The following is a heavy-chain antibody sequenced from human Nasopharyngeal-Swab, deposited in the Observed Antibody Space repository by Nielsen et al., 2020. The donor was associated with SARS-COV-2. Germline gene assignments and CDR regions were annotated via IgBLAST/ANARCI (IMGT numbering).Heavy chain of an antibody. Sequence: WIRQPPGKGLEWVAVISYDGSNKYYADSVKGRFTISRDNSKNTLYLQMNSLRAEDTAVYYCAKDQSINWFDPWDQGTLVTVSS. CDR2: ISYDGSNK. D-gene: IGHD2-21*01. V-gene: IGHV3-30*18. J-gene: IGHJ5*02. CDR3: AKDQSINWFDP.